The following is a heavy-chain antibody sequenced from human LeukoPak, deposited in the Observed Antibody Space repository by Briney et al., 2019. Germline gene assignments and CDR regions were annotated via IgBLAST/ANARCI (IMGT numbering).Heavy chain of an antibody. CDR3: ARDRLEYCSSTSCYTRFDY. J-gene: IGHJ4*02. CDR2: IYYSGST. Sequence: SWVRQHPGKGLEWIGYIYYSGSTYYNPSLKSRVTISVDTSKNQFSLKLSSVTAADTAVYYCARDRLEYCSSTSCYTRFDYWGQGTLVTVSS. V-gene: IGHV4-31*02. D-gene: IGHD2-2*02.